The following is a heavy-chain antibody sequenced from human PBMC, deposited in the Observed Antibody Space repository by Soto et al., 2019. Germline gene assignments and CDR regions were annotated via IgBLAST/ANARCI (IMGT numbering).Heavy chain of an antibody. CDR2: ISAYNGNT. D-gene: IGHD3-22*01. CDR1: GYTFTSYG. J-gene: IGHJ6*02. CDR3: ALRVRGMTMIVVVTVAV. Sequence: QAQLVQTGADVKKPGGSVKVSCEAYGYTFTSYGIRWVRQDPGQGLAWMGWISAYNGNTIYGQKFEGRVSITVDTSTTIASMALRGLRPDDTALYFFALRVRGMTMIVVVTVAVWGQGTAVNVSS. V-gene: IGHV1-18*04.